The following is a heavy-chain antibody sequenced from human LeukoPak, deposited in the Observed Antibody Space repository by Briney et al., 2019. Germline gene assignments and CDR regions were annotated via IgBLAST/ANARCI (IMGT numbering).Heavy chain of an antibody. CDR2: ISGSGGST. J-gene: IGHJ4*02. CDR1: GFTFSSYG. Sequence: GGSLRLSCAASGFTFSSYGMSWVRQAPGKGLEWVSAISGSGGSTYYADSVKGRFTISRDNSKNTLYLQMNSLRAEDTAVYYCARGRGEWELLLDYWGQGTLVTVSS. V-gene: IGHV3-23*01. D-gene: IGHD1-26*01. CDR3: ARGRGEWELLLDY.